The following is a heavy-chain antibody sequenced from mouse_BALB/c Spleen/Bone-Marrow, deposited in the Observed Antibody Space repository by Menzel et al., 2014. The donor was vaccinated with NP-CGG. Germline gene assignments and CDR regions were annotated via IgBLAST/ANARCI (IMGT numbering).Heavy chain of an antibody. J-gene: IGHJ4*01. V-gene: IGHV1-87*01. CDR2: IYPGDGDT. Sequence: QVQLQQSGAELARPGASVKLSCKASGYTFTSYWMQWVKQRPGQGLEWIGAIYPGDGDTRYTQKFKGKATLTADKSSSTAYMQLSSLASEDSAVYYCAREGWDEDYAMDYWGQGTSVPVSS. D-gene: IGHD4-1*01. CDR1: GYTFTSYW. CDR3: AREGWDEDYAMDY.